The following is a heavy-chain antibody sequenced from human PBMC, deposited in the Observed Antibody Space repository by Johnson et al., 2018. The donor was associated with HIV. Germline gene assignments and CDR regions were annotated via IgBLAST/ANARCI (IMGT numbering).Heavy chain of an antibody. V-gene: IGHV3-30-3*01. CDR2: ISYDENNK. D-gene: IGHD1-7*01. J-gene: IGHJ3*02. CDR3: ARGAYEWNYDAFDI. CDR1: GFTFSSYA. Sequence: QVQLVESGGGVVQPGRSLRLSCAASGFTFSSYAIHWVRQAPGKGLEWVAVISYDENNKYYADSVKGRFTISRDYSQNTLHLQMNSLRAEDTAVYYCARGAYEWNYDAFDIWGQGTMVTVSS.